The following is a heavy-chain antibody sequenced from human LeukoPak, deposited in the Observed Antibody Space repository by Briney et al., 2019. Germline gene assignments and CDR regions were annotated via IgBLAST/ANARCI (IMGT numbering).Heavy chain of an antibody. CDR1: GYTFTSYG. Sequence: ASVKVSCKASGYTFTSYGISWVRQAPGQGLEWMGWISTYNGNTHYAQKLQGRATMTKDTSTSTAYMELRSLRSDDTAVYYCARSSLAVAGSAFDYWGQGTLVTVSS. J-gene: IGHJ4*02. CDR2: ISTYNGNT. V-gene: IGHV1-18*01. CDR3: ARSSLAVAGSAFDY. D-gene: IGHD6-19*01.